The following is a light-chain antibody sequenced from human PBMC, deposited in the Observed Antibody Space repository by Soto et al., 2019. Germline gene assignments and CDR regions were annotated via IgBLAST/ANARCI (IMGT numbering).Light chain of an antibody. Sequence: QSALTQPASVAGSPGQSITISCTGTNSDVGGYNYVSWYQQHPGKAPKLMICDVSNRLSGVSNRFSGSKSGNTASLTISGLQAEDEADYYCSSYTSSSTYVFGTGTKLTVL. V-gene: IGLV2-14*03. CDR3: SSYTSSSTYV. J-gene: IGLJ1*01. CDR1: NSDVGGYNY. CDR2: DVS.